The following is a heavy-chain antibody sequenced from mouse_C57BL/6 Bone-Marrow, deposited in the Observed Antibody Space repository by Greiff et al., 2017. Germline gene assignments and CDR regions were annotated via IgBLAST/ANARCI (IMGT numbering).Heavy chain of an antibody. CDR2: IHPNSGST. CDR3: ARSGTTVVYWYFDV. D-gene: IGHD1-1*01. Sequence: QVQLKQPGAELVKPGASVKLSCKASGYTFTSYWMHWVKQRPGQGLEWIGMIHPNSGSTNYNEKFKSKATLTVDKSSSTAYMQLSSLTSEDSAVYYCARSGTTVVYWYFDVWGTGTTVTVSS. J-gene: IGHJ1*03. V-gene: IGHV1-64*01. CDR1: GYTFTSYW.